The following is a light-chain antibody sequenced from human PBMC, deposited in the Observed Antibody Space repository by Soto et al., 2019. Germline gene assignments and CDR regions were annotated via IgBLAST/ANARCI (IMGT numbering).Light chain of an antibody. CDR2: GPS. V-gene: IGKV3-20*01. J-gene: IGKJ1*01. Sequence: ERVMTQSPATLSLSPGERATLSCRASQSISSSYLAWYQQKPGQAPRLLIYGPSSRATGIPDRFSGSGSGTDFTLTINRLEPEDFAVYYCQQYDSSPRTFGQGTKVEIK. CDR3: QQYDSSPRT. CDR1: QSISSSY.